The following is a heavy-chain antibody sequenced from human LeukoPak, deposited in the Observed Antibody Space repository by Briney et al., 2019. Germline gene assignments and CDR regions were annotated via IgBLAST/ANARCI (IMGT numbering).Heavy chain of an antibody. Sequence: ASVKVSFKASGYTFTGYYMHWVRRAPGQGLEWMGWINPNSGGTNYAQKFQGRVTMTRDTSISTAYMELSRLRSDDTAVYYCARDTSYGYYDSHFDYWGQGTLVTVSS. CDR1: GYTFTGYY. V-gene: IGHV1-2*02. CDR3: ARDTSYGYYDSHFDY. CDR2: INPNSGGT. J-gene: IGHJ4*02. D-gene: IGHD3-22*01.